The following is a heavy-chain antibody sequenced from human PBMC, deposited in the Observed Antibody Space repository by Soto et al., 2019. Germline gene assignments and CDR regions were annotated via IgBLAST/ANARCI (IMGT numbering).Heavy chain of an antibody. Sequence: ASVKVSCKASGYTFSSYGISWVRQAPGQGLEWMGWISGYNGNTNYAQKFQGRVIMTTDTSTSTVYMELRSLRSDDTAVYHCARERDDSSWSSVEYPQYWGQGTLVTVSS. CDR2: ISGYNGNT. CDR1: GYTFSSYG. D-gene: IGHD6-13*01. V-gene: IGHV1-18*01. CDR3: ARERDDSSWSSVEYPQY. J-gene: IGHJ1*01.